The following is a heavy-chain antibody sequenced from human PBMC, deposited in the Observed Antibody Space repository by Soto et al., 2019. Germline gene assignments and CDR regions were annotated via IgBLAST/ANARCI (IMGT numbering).Heavy chain of an antibody. CDR1: GYTFTSYG. Sequence: QVQLVQSGAEVKKPGASVKVSCKASGYTFTSYGISCVRQAPGQGLEWMGWISAYNGNTNYAQKLQGRVTMTTDTSTSTAYMELRSLRSDDTAVYYCARDRVTTVVTGLKYYYYGMDVWGQGTTVTVSS. CDR3: ARDRVTTVVTGLKYYYYGMDV. J-gene: IGHJ6*02. CDR2: ISAYNGNT. D-gene: IGHD4-17*01. V-gene: IGHV1-18*01.